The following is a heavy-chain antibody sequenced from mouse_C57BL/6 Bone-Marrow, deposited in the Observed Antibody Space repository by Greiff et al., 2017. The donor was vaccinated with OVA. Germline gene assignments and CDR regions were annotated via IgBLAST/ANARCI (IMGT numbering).Heavy chain of an antibody. D-gene: IGHD1-1*01. Sequence: VKLHQSGAELVRPGASVTLSCKASGYTFTDYEMHWVKQTPVHGLEWIGAIDPETGGTAYNQKFKGKAILTADKSSSTAYMELRSLTSEDSAVYYCTRRLRGFAYWGQGTLVTVSA. J-gene: IGHJ3*01. CDR1: GYTFTDYE. CDR3: TRRLRGFAY. CDR2: IDPETGGT. V-gene: IGHV1-15*01.